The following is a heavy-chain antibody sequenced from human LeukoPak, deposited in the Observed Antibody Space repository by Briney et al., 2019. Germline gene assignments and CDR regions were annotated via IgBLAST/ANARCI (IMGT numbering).Heavy chain of an antibody. CDR2: ISSSSSYI. D-gene: IGHD1-20*01. CDR3: ARDNGHNWNFDY. Sequence: GGSLRLSCAASGFTFSSYSMNWVRQAPGKGLEWVSSISSSSSYIYYADSVKGRFTISRDNAKNSLYLQMNSLRAEDTAVYYCARDNGHNWNFDYWGQGILVTVSS. J-gene: IGHJ4*02. V-gene: IGHV3-21*01. CDR1: GFTFSSYS.